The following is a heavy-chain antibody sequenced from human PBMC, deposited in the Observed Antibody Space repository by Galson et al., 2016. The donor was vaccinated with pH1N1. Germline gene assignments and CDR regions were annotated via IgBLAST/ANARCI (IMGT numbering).Heavy chain of an antibody. CDR3: ARGGDGDYNLYFDL. CDR1: GFTFSNYW. Sequence: SLRLSCAGSGFTFSNYWMHWVRQAPGKGLEWVANIKHDGSQKYYVDSVKGRFTISRDNAKNSLYLQMNSLRAEDTAVYFCARGGDGDYNLYFDLWGRGALVTVSS. CDR2: IKHDGSQK. D-gene: IGHD4-17*01. J-gene: IGHJ2*01. V-gene: IGHV3-7*01.